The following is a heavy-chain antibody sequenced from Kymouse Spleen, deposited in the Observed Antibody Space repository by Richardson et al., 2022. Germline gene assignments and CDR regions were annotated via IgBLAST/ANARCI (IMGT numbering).Heavy chain of an antibody. V-gene: IGHV4-39*01. D-gene: IGHD6-19*01. J-gene: IGHJ6*02. CDR1: GGSISSSSYY. Sequence: QLQLQESGPGLVKPSETLSLTCTVSGGSISSSSYYWGWIRQPPGKGLEWIGSIYYSGSTYYNPSLKSRVTISVDTSKNQFSLKLSSVTAADTAVYYCARPSYSSGPNYYGMDVWGQGTTVTVSS. CDR2: IYYSGST. CDR3: ARPSYSSGPNYYGMDV.